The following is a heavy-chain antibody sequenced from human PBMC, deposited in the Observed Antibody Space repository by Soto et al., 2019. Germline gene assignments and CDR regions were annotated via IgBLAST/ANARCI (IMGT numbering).Heavy chain of an antibody. V-gene: IGHV1-46*03. CDR3: ARDRPVVDTARGLTYGMDF. D-gene: IGHD5-18*01. J-gene: IGHJ6*02. CDR1: GYTFTSYY. CDR2: TNPSGGST. Sequence: ASVKVSCKASGYTFTSYYMHWVRQAPGQGLEWMGITNPSGGSTSYAQKFQGRVTMTRDTSTSTVYMELSSLRSEDTAVYYCARDRPVVDTARGLTYGMDFWSQGTTVTVSS.